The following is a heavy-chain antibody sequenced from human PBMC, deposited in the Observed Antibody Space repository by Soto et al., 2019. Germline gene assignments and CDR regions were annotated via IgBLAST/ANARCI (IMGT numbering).Heavy chain of an antibody. V-gene: IGHV3-66*01. D-gene: IGHD3-9*01. CDR2: IYYGGTT. CDR3: ARDYDTSRGDWAYYGIDV. J-gene: IGHJ6*02. Sequence: EVQLVESGGGLVQPGGSLRISCAASGLTVSTNYMSWVRQAPGKGLEWVSIIYYGGTTYYADSVKGRFTISRDDSKNTLYLQMHSLRAEDNAVYYCARDYDTSRGDWAYYGIDVWGQGTTVTVSS. CDR1: GLTVSTNY.